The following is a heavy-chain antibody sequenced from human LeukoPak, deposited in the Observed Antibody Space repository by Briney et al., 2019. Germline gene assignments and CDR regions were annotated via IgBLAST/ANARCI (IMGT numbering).Heavy chain of an antibody. V-gene: IGHV3-74*01. D-gene: IGHD3-3*02. CDR2: INGDGTAT. CDR3: VTRRPDILPLDDTFDV. CDR1: GITFSNYW. Sequence: PGGSLRLSCGVSGITFSNYWMHWVRQAPGKGLVWVSRINGDGTATGYADSVQGRFTISRDNAKSTLYLQINNVRGEDTAVYYCVTRRPDILPLDDTFDVWGQGTMVAVSS. J-gene: IGHJ3*01.